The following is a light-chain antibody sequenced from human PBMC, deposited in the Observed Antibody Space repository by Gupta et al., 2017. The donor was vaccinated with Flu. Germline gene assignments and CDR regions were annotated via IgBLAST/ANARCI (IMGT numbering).Light chain of an antibody. CDR1: SNDVGGSKL. J-gene: IGLJ1*01. Sequence: QSAPTQARSVSGSPGPPVTISCTGSSNDVGGSKLVSWYQQRPGKAPKLILYEVTERPSGAPDRFSGSKSGNTASLTISGLQADDEADYYCYSHTGRVTYVFGTGTTVTV. CDR2: EVT. V-gene: IGLV2-11*01. CDR3: YSHTGRVTYV.